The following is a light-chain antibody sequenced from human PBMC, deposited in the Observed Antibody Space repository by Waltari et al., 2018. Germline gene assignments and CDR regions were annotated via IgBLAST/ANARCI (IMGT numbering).Light chain of an antibody. CDR2: DAS. Sequence: DIQMSQSPSTLSASLGDRVPITRRASQDISNWLAWYQQKPGKAPKVLIYDASTLQSGVPSGFSGGGSGTEFTLTISSLQSDDFATYYCLQYFSYPWTFGPGTKVEIK. CDR3: LQYFSYPWT. J-gene: IGKJ1*01. CDR1: QDISNW. V-gene: IGKV1-5*01.